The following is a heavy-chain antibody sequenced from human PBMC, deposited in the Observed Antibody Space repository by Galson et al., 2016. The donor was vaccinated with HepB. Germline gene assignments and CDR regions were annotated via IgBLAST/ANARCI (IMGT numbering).Heavy chain of an antibody. J-gene: IGHJ3*02. CDR3: ARGTFCSGDSCYSPAFDM. D-gene: IGHD2-15*01. CDR1: GFTFSSYW. Sequence: SLRLSCAASGFTFSSYWMSWVRQAPGKGLEWLANIKQDGSEKYYVDSVRGRFTISRDNSKNTLYLQMNTLRAEDTAVYYCARGTFCSGDSCYSPAFDMWGQGTMVTVSS. CDR2: IKQDGSEK. V-gene: IGHV3-7*02.